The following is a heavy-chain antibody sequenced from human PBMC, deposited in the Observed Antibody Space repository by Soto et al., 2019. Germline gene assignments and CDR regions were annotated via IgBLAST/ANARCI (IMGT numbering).Heavy chain of an antibody. D-gene: IGHD2-21*01. V-gene: IGHV3-7*01. CDR2: INQDGSEK. Sequence: GGSLILSCVVSGFTFSDYWMSWVRQAPGKGLEWVANINQDGSEKYYVDSVKGRFTISRENAKSSLYLEMNNLRADDTAVYYCATQKMLLDYWGQGILVTVSS. CDR3: ATQKMLLDY. J-gene: IGHJ4*02. CDR1: GFTFSDYW.